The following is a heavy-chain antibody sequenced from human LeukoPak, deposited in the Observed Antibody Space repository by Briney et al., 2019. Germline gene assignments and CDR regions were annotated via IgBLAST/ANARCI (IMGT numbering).Heavy chain of an antibody. CDR2: ISAYNGNT. CDR3: ARDCTSTSCPYYYYYYMDV. D-gene: IGHD2-2*01. CDR1: GHTFTSYG. V-gene: IGHV1-18*01. J-gene: IGHJ6*03. Sequence: ASVKVPCKASGHTFTSYGISWVRQAPGQGLEWMGWISAYNGNTNYAQKLQGRVTMTTDTSTSTAYMELRSLRSDDTAVYYCARDCTSTSCPYYYYYYMDVWGKGTTVTVSS.